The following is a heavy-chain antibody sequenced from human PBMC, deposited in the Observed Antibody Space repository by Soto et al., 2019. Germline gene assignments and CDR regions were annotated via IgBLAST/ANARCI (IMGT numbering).Heavy chain of an antibody. D-gene: IGHD6-19*01. V-gene: IGHV4-39*01. J-gene: IGHJ2*01. CDR3: ARLAAGYWYFDL. CDR1: GGSISSSSYY. CDR2: IYYSGST. Sequence: QLQLPESGPGLVKPSETLSLTCTVSGGSISSSSYYWGWIRQPPGKGLEWIGSIYYSGSTYYNPSLKSRVTISVDTSKNQFSLKLSSVTAADTAVYYCARLAAGYWYFDLWGRGTLVTVSS.